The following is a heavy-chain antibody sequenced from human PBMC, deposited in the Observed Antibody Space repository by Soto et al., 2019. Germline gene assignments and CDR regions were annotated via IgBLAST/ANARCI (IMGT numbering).Heavy chain of an antibody. V-gene: IGHV3-23*01. J-gene: IGHJ3*02. CDR2: ISGSGGNT. CDR1: GFTFSNYA. D-gene: IGHD3-10*01. CDR3: AKDQCLRVLGAGDEAFDI. Sequence: EVQLLESGGGLVQPGGSLRLSCAASGFTFSNYAMSWVRQAPGKGLEWVSCISGSGGNTYYADSVKGRFTISRDNSKQTMYLQMNRQRAEDTAIFYCAKDQCLRVLGAGDEAFDIWRQSTVVSGSA.